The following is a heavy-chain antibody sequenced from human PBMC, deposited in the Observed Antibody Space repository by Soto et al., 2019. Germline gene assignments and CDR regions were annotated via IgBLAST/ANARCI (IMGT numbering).Heavy chain of an antibody. Sequence: LRLSCAASGFTFSDFGMSWVRQAPGKGLEWVSVISASGDATYYAASVKGRFTLSRDNSKNTLFLQMNSLTVADTAVYYCAKKVTIYAVDPADFWGQGTQVTVSS. CDR3: AKKVTIYAVDPADF. CDR1: GFTFSDFG. CDR2: ISASGDAT. V-gene: IGHV3-23*01. J-gene: IGHJ4*02. D-gene: IGHD3-3*01.